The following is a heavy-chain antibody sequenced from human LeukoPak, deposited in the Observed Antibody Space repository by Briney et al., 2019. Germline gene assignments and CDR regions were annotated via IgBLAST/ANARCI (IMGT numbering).Heavy chain of an antibody. CDR2: ISGSGGST. J-gene: IGHJ4*02. D-gene: IGHD6-13*01. V-gene: IGHV3-23*01. Sequence: PGGSLRLSCAASGFTFSSYAMSWVRQAPGKGLEWVSAISGSGGSTYYADSVKGRFTISRDSSKNTLYLQMNSLRAEDTAVYYCAKLPLAAAGGGLFDYWGQGTLVTVSS. CDR1: GFTFSSYA. CDR3: AKLPLAAAGGGLFDY.